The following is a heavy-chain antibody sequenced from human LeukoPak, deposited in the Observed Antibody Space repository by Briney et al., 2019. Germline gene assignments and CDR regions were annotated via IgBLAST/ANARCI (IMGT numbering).Heavy chain of an antibody. CDR1: GGSFSGYY. CDR2: INHSGST. J-gene: IGHJ4*02. D-gene: IGHD5-18*01. CDR3: AREERNAGTNTAMVTGGR. Sequence: SETLSLTCAVYGGSFSGYYWSWIRQPPGKGLEWIGEINHSGSTNYNPSLKSRVTISVDTSKNQFSLKLSSVTAADTAVYYCAREERNAGTNTAMVTGGRWGQGTLVTVSS. V-gene: IGHV4-34*01.